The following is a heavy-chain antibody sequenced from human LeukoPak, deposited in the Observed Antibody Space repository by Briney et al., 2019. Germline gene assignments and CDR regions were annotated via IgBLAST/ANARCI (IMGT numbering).Heavy chain of an antibody. V-gene: IGHV3-21*01. CDR2: IDPSSTYI. D-gene: IGHD2-2*01. Sequence: PGGSLRLSCTASGFTFRSYSMNWVRQAPGKGLEWVSAIDPSSTYIYYADSVKGRFTISRDNAENSLYLQMNSLRVEDTAVYYCARAPTVLVGYCSSSSCQADYWGQGTLVTVSS. CDR1: GFTFRSYS. J-gene: IGHJ4*02. CDR3: ARAPTVLVGYCSSSSCQADY.